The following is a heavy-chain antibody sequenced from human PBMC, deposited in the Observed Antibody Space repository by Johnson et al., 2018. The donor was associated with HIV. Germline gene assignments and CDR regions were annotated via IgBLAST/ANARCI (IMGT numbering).Heavy chain of an antibody. J-gene: IGHJ3*02. CDR1: GFTFDDYG. V-gene: IGHV3-11*04. Sequence: QVQLVESGGGLVKPGGSLRLSCAASGFTFDDYGMSWVRQAPGKGLEWVSAISGSGGSTYYADSVKGRSTIFRDNAKNSLFLEISSLRAEDTAVYYCASSGYCSGGSCYRWHAFDIWGQGTMVTVSS. D-gene: IGHD2-15*01. CDR2: ISGSGGST. CDR3: ASSGYCSGGSCYRWHAFDI.